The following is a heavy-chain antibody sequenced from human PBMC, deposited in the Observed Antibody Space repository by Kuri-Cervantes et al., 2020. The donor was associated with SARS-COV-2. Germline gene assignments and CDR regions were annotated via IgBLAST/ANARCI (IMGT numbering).Heavy chain of an antibody. CDR1: GYTFTGYY. Sequence: ASVKVSCKASGYTFTGYYMHWVRQAPGQGLEWMGWINPNSGDTNYAQNFQGWVTMTRDTSISTAYMELSRLRSDDTAVYYCATSETSTDHYFDYWGQGTLVTVSS. V-gene: IGHV1-2*04. CDR2: INPNSGDT. J-gene: IGHJ4*02. D-gene: IGHD2-2*01. CDR3: ATSETSTDHYFDY.